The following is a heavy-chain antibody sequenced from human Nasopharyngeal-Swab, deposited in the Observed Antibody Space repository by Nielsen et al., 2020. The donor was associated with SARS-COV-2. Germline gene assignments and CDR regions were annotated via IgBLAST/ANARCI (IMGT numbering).Heavy chain of an antibody. V-gene: IGHV3-48*02. D-gene: IGHD1-26*01. CDR3: VRDVAMVGATLDT. J-gene: IGHJ1*01. CDR2: VSRSSSRS. Sequence: VRQAPGKGLEWVAYVSRSSSRSYYADSVEGRFTISRDNPKNSLFLQMDSLRDEDTAVCFCVRDVAMVGATLDTWGQGTLVTVSS.